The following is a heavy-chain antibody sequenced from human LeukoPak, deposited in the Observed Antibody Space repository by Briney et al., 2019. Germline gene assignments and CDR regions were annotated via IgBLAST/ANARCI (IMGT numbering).Heavy chain of an antibody. V-gene: IGHV3-30*02. CDR2: IRYDGSNK. CDR1: GFTFSSYG. J-gene: IGHJ3*02. D-gene: IGHD6-13*01. Sequence: GGSLRLSCAASGFTFSSYGMHWVRQAPGKGLEWVAFIRYDGSNKYYADSVKGRFTISRDNSKNTLYLQMKSLRAEDTAVYYCAKEIQYSSSWLAGGAFDIWGQGTMVTVSS. CDR3: AKEIQYSSSWLAGGAFDI.